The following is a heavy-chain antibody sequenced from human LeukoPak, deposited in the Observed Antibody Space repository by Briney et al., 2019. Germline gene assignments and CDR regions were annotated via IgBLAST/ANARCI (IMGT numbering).Heavy chain of an antibody. V-gene: IGHV3-20*04. CDR3: ARVLPRSYYGSGSFYPYYFDY. CDR1: GFTFDDYG. CDR2: INWSDGST. D-gene: IGHD3-10*01. J-gene: IGHJ4*02. Sequence: RTGGSLRLSCAASGFTFDDYGMSWVRQAPGKGLEWVSGINWSDGSTAYADSVKGRFTISRDNAKNSLYLQMNSLRAEDTAVYYCARVLPRSYYGSGSFYPYYFDYWGQGTLVTVSS.